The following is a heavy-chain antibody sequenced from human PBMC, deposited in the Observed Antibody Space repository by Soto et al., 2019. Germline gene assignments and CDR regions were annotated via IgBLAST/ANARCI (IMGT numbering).Heavy chain of an antibody. CDR1: GGSISSGGYY. CDR2: IYYRGST. Sequence: QEQLQESGPGLVKPSQTLSLTCTVSGGSISSGGYYWSWIRQHPRKGLEWIGYIYYRGSTYYNPSLKSRVTISVDTSKNQFSLKLSSVTAADTAVDYCARGNYGDYPRFDYWGQGTLVTVSS. J-gene: IGHJ4*02. D-gene: IGHD4-17*01. V-gene: IGHV4-31*03. CDR3: ARGNYGDYPRFDY.